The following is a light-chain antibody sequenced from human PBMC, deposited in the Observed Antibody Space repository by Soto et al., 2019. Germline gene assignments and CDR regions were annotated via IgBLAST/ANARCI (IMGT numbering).Light chain of an antibody. CDR1: QSVSSSY. CDR3: QQYHNWPPIT. J-gene: IGKJ5*01. V-gene: IGKV3-20*01. CDR2: GAS. Sequence: EIVLTQYPGTLSLSPGERSTLSCMAIQSVSSSYFAWYQQKPGQAPRLLIYGASTRATGIPARFSGSGSGTEFTLTISNLQSEDFAVYFCQQYHNWPPITVGQGTRLEIK.